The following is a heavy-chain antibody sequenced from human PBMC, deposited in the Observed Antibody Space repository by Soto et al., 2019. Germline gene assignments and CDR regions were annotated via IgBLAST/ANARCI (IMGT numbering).Heavy chain of an antibody. CDR2: SSAYNGNT. CDR3: ARNDFWSGYFRYWFDP. J-gene: IGHJ5*02. CDR1: GYTFTSYG. D-gene: IGHD3-3*01. V-gene: IGHV1-18*01. Sequence: GASVKVSCKASGYTFTSYGISWVRQAHGQGLEWMGWSSAYNGNTNYAQKLQGRVTMTTDTSTSTAYMELRSLRSDDTAVYYCARNDFWSGYFRYWFDPWGQGTLVTVSS.